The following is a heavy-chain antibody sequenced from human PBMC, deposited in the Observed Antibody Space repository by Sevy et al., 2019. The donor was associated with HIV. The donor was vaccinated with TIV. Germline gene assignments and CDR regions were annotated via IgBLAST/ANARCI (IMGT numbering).Heavy chain of an antibody. Sequence: ASVKVSCKTTGYIFSDYNMHWVRQAPGQGLEWMDLINPNSGVTIYAHNFRGRVSVTRDTSMSTAYMELSGLTSDDTAVYDCVREDINAPRTLLSFDIWGQGTMVTVSS. CDR1: GYIFSDYN. CDR2: INPNSGVT. V-gene: IGHV1-2*06. CDR3: VREDINAPRTLLSFDI. J-gene: IGHJ3*02. D-gene: IGHD3-3*01.